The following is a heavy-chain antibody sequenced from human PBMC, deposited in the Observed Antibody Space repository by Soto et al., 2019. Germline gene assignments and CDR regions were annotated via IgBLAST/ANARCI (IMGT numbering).Heavy chain of an antibody. J-gene: IGHJ6*02. V-gene: IGHV4-39*01. Sequence: ASETLSLTCTVSGGSISSSSYYWGWIRQPPGKGLEWIGSIYYSGSTYYNPSLKSRVTISLDTSKNHFSLKLSSATAADTAVYYCSTLIANQGMDVWGQGTTVTVSS. D-gene: IGHD6-13*01. CDR2: IYYSGST. CDR3: STLIANQGMDV. CDR1: GGSISSSSYY.